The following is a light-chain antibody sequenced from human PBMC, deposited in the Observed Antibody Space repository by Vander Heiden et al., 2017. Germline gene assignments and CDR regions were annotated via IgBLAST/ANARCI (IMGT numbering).Light chain of an antibody. Sequence: QAVVTQEPSLTVSPGGTVTLTCGSSTGAVTSGHYPYWFQQKPGQAPRTLIYDTNNRHSWTPARFSGSLLGGRAALTLSAAQPEDEADYFCFLSYPGAHVFGPGTKVTVL. CDR2: DTN. J-gene: IGLJ1*01. V-gene: IGLV7-46*01. CDR3: FLSYPGAHV. CDR1: TGAVTSGHY.